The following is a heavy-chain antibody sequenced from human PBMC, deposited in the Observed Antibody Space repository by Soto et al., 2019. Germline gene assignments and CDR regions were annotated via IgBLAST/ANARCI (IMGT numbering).Heavy chain of an antibody. CDR2: ISYDGSNK. CDR1: GFTFSSYG. CDR3: AKDPSFWSGSGALAFDI. Sequence: GGSLRLSCAASGFTFSSYGMHWVRQAPGKGLEWVAVISYDGSNKYYADSVKGRFTISRDNSKNTLYLQMNSLRAEDTAVYYCAKDPSFWSGSGALAFDIWGQGTMVTVSS. D-gene: IGHD3-3*01. V-gene: IGHV3-30*18. J-gene: IGHJ3*02.